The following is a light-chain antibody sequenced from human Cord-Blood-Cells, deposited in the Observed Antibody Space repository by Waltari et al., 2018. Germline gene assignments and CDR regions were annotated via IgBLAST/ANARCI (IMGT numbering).Light chain of an antibody. V-gene: IGLV4-69*01. CDR1: SGHSSYA. J-gene: IGLJ3*02. CDR3: QTWGTGIRV. CDR2: LNSDGSH. Sequence: QLVLTQSPSAPASLGASVKLTCTLSSGHSSYAIAWHQQQPEKGPRYLMKLNSDGSHSKGGGIPARFSGSSSGAERYLTISSLQSEDEADYCCQTWGTGIRVFGGGTKLTVL.